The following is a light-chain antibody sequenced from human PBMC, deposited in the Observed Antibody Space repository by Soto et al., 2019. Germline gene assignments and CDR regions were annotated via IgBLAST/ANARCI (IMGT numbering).Light chain of an antibody. J-gene: IGKJ5*01. Sequence: EMVLTQSPATLSLSPGESATLSCRATRSVSSYLAWYQHKPGQAPRLLIYDASSRPTDIPARFSGSGSGTDFTLTISSLEPEDFALYYCQQRSNWPITFGQGTRLEVK. CDR3: QQRSNWPIT. V-gene: IGKV3-11*01. CDR1: RSVSSY. CDR2: DAS.